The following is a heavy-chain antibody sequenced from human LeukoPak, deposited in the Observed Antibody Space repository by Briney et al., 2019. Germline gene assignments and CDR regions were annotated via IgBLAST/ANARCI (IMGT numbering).Heavy chain of an antibody. V-gene: IGHV1-18*01. CDR1: GYTFTSYD. Sequence: GASVKLSCKASGYTFTSYDISWVRQAPGQGLEWMGWISAYNGNTNYAKNLQGRVTMTTDTSTSTAYMELRSLRSDNTAVYYCARAESPNCSSTRCYLLFWGQGTLVTVSS. CDR3: ARAESPNCSSTRCYLLF. J-gene: IGHJ4*02. D-gene: IGHD2-2*01. CDR2: ISAYNGNT.